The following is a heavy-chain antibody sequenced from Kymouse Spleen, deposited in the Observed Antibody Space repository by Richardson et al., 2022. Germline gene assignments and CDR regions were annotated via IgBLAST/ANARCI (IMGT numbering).Heavy chain of an antibody. CDR1: GFTVSSNY. CDR3: ARRYSSSCGMDV. J-gene: IGHJ6*02. D-gene: IGHD6-13*01. V-gene: IGHV3-66*03. CDR2: IYSCGST. Sequence: EVQLVESGGGLIQPGGSLRLSCAASGFTVSSNYMSWVRQAPGKGLEWVSVIYSCGSTYYADSVKGRFTISRDNSKNTLYLQMNSLRAEDTAVYYCARRYSSSCGMDVWGQGTTVTVSS.